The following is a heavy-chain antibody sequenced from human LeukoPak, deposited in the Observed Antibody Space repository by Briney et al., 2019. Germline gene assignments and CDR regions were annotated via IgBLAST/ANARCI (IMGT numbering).Heavy chain of an antibody. CDR3: ARGSTYCGGDCYPHYFDY. V-gene: IGHV4-4*02. J-gene: IGHJ4*02. D-gene: IGHD2-21*02. Sequence: SETLSLTCAVSGGSISSSNWWSWVRQPPGKGLEWIGEIYHSGSTNYNPSLKSRVTISVDKSKNQFSLKLSSVTAADTAVYYCARGSTYCGGDCYPHYFDYWGQGTLVTVSS. CDR1: GGSISSSNW. CDR2: IYHSGST.